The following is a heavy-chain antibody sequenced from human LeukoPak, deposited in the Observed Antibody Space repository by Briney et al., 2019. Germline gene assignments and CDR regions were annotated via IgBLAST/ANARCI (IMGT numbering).Heavy chain of an antibody. CDR3: ARGGNCSGGSCYSYFQH. J-gene: IGHJ1*01. Sequence: GESLKISCKGSGYSFTSYWIGWVRQMPGKGLEWMGIIYPGDSDTRYSPSFQGQVTISADKSISTAYLQWNSLKASDTAIYYCARGGNCSGGSCYSYFQHWGQGTLVTVSS. D-gene: IGHD2-15*01. CDR1: GYSFTSYW. V-gene: IGHV5-51*01. CDR2: IYPGDSDT.